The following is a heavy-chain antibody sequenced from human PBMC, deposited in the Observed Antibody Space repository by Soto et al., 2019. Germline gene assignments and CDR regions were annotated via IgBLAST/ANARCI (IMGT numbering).Heavy chain of an antibody. CDR1: GYTFTSYA. Sequence: QVQLVQSGAEVKKPGASVKVSCKASGYTFTSYAMHWVRQAPGQRLEWMGWINAGNGNTKYSQKFQGRVTITRDTSASTAYMELSSLRSEDTAVYYCARDLKAIAAAGRRAYNWFDPWGQGTLVTVSS. V-gene: IGHV1-3*01. CDR2: INAGNGNT. D-gene: IGHD6-13*01. CDR3: ARDLKAIAAAGRRAYNWFDP. J-gene: IGHJ5*02.